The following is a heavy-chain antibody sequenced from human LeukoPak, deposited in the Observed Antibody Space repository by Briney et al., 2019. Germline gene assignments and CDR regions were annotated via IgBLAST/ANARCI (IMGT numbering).Heavy chain of an antibody. CDR3: ARLMVAANIGYCSGGSCYSSDY. CDR1: GGTFSSYA. V-gene: IGHV1-69*04. Sequence: ASVKVSCKASGGTFSSYAISWVRQAPGQGLEWMGRIIPILGIANYAQKFQGRVTITADKSTSTAYMELSSLRSEDTAVCYCARLMVAANIGYCSGGSCYSSDYWGQGTLVTVSS. CDR2: IIPILGIA. D-gene: IGHD2-15*01. J-gene: IGHJ4*02.